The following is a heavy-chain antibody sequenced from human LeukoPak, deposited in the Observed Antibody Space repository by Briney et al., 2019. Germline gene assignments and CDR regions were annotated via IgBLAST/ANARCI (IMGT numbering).Heavy chain of an antibody. CDR3: ARAPLHYYDSSGYPDY. CDR2: IYYSGST. CDR1: GGSISSYY. J-gene: IGHJ4*02. Sequence: NASETLSLTCTVSGGSISSYYWSWIRQHPGKGLEWIGYIYYSGSTYYNPSLKSRVTISVDTSKNQFSLKLSSVTAADTAVYYCARAPLHYYDSSGYPDYWGQGTLVTVSS. V-gene: IGHV4-59*06. D-gene: IGHD3-22*01.